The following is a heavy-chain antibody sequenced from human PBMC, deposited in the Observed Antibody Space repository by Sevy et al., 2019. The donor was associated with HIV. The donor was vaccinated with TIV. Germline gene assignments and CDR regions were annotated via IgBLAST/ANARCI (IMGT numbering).Heavy chain of an antibody. D-gene: IGHD6-19*01. CDR3: ARGRYSSGWYGR. Sequence: SETLSLTCAVYGGSFSGYYWSWIRQPPGKGLEWIGEINHSGSTNYNPSLKSGVTISVDTSKNQFSLNLSSVTAADTAVYYCARGRYSSGWYGRWGQGTLVTVSS. CDR1: GGSFSGYY. J-gene: IGHJ4*02. CDR2: INHSGST. V-gene: IGHV4-34*01.